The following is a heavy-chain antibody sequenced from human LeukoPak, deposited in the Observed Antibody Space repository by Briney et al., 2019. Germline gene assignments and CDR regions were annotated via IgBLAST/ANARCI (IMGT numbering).Heavy chain of an antibody. V-gene: IGHV3-23*01. CDR2: ISGSGGGT. J-gene: IGHJ6*03. CDR1: GFTFSSYA. Sequence: GGSLRLSCAASGFTFSSYAMSWVRQAPGKGLEWVSAISGSGGGTYYADSVKGRFTISRDNSKNTLYLQMNSLRAEDTAVYYCAKDHLVVVPAASYMDVWGKGTTVTVSS. D-gene: IGHD2-2*01. CDR3: AKDHLVVVPAASYMDV.